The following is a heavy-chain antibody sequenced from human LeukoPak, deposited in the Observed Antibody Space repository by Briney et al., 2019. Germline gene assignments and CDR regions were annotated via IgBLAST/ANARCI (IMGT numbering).Heavy chain of an antibody. V-gene: IGHV3-21*01. CDR1: GFTFSSYS. Sequence: GGSLRLSCAASGFTFSSYSMNWVRQAPGKGLEWVSSISSSSSYIYYADSVKGRFTISRDNAKNSLYLQMNSLRAEDTAVYYCARVGPNGKIDYWGQGTLVTVSS. CDR2: ISSSSSYI. CDR3: ARVGPNGKIDY. D-gene: IGHD1-26*01. J-gene: IGHJ4*02.